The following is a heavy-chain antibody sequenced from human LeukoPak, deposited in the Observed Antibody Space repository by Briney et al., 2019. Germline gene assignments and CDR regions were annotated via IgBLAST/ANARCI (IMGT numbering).Heavy chain of an antibody. CDR3: AKLLRDATIYDF. CDR2: IDQDASTI. J-gene: IGHJ4*01. Sequence: ETLSLTCTVSGGSISSSSYYWGWVRQAPGKGLEWVASIDQDASTIRYVDSVRGRFTISRDNAKNSLFLQMDSLRVEDTAFYYCAKLLRDATIYDFWGHGVLVTVSS. D-gene: IGHD4-23*01. CDR1: GGSISSSSYY. V-gene: IGHV3-7*01.